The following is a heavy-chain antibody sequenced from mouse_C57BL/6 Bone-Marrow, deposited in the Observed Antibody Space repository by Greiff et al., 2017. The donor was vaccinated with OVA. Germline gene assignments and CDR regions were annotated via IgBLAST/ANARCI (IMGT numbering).Heavy chain of an antibody. CDR2: IDPSDSYT. Sequence: QVQLQQPGAELVMPGASVKLSCKASGYTFTSYWMHWVKQRPGQGLEWIGEIDPSDSYTNYNQKFKGKSTLTVDKSSSTAYMQLSSLTSEDSAVYDGASGTVVARDAMDYWGQGTSVTVSS. CDR1: GYTFTSYW. CDR3: ASGTVVARDAMDY. V-gene: IGHV1-69*01. D-gene: IGHD1-1*01. J-gene: IGHJ4*01.